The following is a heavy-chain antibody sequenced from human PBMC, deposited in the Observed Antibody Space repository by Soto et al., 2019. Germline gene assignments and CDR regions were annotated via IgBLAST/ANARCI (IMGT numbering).Heavy chain of an antibody. CDR1: GGSISSGDYY. Sequence: QVQLQESGPGLVKPSQTLSLTCTVSGGSISSGDYYWRWIRQPPGNGLEWIGCIYYSGSTYYNSSLKCRVTISVDPSTIQLSLKLSSVTGSDTAVYYCACTYDILSGYPYDFDHWGQGTLVTVSS. V-gene: IGHV4-30-4*01. CDR2: IYYSGST. CDR3: ACTYDILSGYPYDFDH. D-gene: IGHD3-9*01. J-gene: IGHJ4*02.